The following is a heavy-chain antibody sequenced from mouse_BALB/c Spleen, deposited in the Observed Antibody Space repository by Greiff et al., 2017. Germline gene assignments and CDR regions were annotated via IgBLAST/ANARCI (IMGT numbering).Heavy chain of an antibody. J-gene: IGHJ2*01. Sequence: QVHVKQSGPGLVAPSQSLSITCTVSGFSLTSYGVHWVRQPPGKGLEWLGVIWAGGSTNYNSALMSRLSISKDNSKSQVFLKMNSLQTDDTAMYYCARDDRYDVRFDYWGQGTTRTVSS. CDR3: ARDDRYDVRFDY. V-gene: IGHV2-9*02. CDR2: IWAGGST. CDR1: GFSLTSYG. D-gene: IGHD2-14*01.